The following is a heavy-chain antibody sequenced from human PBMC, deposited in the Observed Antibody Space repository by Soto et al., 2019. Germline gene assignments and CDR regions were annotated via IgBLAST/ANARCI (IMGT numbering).Heavy chain of an antibody. V-gene: IGHV4-61*01. J-gene: IGHJ5*02. D-gene: IGHD3-10*01. CDR2: IYYSGST. CDR1: GGYISSASDY. CDR3: ARDRGTANKHNWFAP. Sequence: TSETLSLTYTVAGGYISSASDYWSWQKQPPGKALEWIGSIYYSGSTNYNPSLRSRVIMSVDTSKNQFSLNLSSVTAADTAVYYCARDRGTANKHNWFAPWGHGTLVPVS.